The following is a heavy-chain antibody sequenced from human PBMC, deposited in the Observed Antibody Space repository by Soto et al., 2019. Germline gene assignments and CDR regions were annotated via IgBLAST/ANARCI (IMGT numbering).Heavy chain of an antibody. CDR1: GYTFTSYS. D-gene: IGHD2-15*01. CDR2: INVGNGNT. Sequence: ASVKVSCKASGYTFTSYSVHWVRQAPGQRLEWMGWINVGNGNTKFSERFQDRVTVTRDTSANTAYMEMSSLRSEDTAVYYCARAGYCSGGTCYPNWFDPWGQGTLVTVSS. J-gene: IGHJ5*02. V-gene: IGHV1-3*01. CDR3: ARAGYCSGGTCYPNWFDP.